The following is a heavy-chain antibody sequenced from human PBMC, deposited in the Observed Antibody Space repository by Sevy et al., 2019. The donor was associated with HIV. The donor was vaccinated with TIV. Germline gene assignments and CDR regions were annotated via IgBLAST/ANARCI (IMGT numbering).Heavy chain of an antibody. Sequence: SQTLSLTCAISGDSVSSNSAAWNWIRQSPSRGLEWLGRTYYRSKWYNDYAVSVKSRITINPDTSRNQFSLQLNSVTPEDTAVDYCARRGALGSSSWYTWFDPWGQGTLVTVSS. J-gene: IGHJ5*02. D-gene: IGHD6-13*01. CDR3: ARRGALGSSSWYTWFDP. V-gene: IGHV6-1*01. CDR2: TYYRSKWYN. CDR1: GDSVSSNSAA.